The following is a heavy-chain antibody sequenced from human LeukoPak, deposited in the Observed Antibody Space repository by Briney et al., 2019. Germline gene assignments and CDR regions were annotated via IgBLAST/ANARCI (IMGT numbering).Heavy chain of an antibody. CDR2: ISYDGSNK. CDR3: AKGTTYYYALGAFDI. V-gene: IGHV3-30-3*01. Sequence: GGSLRLSCAASGFTFSSYAMHWVRQAPGKGLEWVAVISYDGSNKYYADSVKGRFTISRDNAKNSLYLQMNSLRAEDTAVYYCAKGTTYYYALGAFDIWGQGTMVTVSS. CDR1: GFTFSSYA. D-gene: IGHD3-10*01. J-gene: IGHJ3*02.